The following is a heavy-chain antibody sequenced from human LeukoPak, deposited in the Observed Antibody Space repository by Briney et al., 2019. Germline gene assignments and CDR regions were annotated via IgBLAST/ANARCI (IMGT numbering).Heavy chain of an antibody. CDR3: ARDLLPDYGDVGY. CDR1: GYTFTGYY. CDR2: INPNSGGT. D-gene: IGHD4-17*01. Sequence: GASVKVSCKASGYTFTGYYMHWVRQAPGQGLEWMGWINPNSGGTNYAQKFQGRVTMTRDMSISTAYMELSRLRSDDTAVYYCARDLLPDYGDVGYWGQGTLVTVSS. V-gene: IGHV1-2*02. J-gene: IGHJ4*02.